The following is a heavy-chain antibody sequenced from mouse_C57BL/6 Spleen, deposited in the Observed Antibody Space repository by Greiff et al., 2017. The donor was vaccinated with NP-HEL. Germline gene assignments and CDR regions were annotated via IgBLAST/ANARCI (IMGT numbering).Heavy chain of an antibody. D-gene: IGHD1-1*01. CDR3: ARKRSLYGSSYDYAMDY. Sequence: VHLVESGPGLVQPSQSLSITCTVSGFSLTSYGVHWVRQSPGKGLEWLGVIWSGGSTDYNAAFIYRLSISKDNSKSQVFFKMNSLQADDTAIYYCARKRSLYGSSYDYAMDYWGQGTSVTVSS. J-gene: IGHJ4*01. CDR2: IWSGGST. V-gene: IGHV2-2*01. CDR1: GFSLTSYG.